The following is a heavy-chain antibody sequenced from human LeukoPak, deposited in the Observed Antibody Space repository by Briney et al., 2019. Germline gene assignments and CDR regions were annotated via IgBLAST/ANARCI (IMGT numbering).Heavy chain of an antibody. CDR2: ISSSRSYI. J-gene: IGHJ4*02. D-gene: IGHD6-13*01. CDR3: ARFIAAPYYFDY. Sequence: GALRLSCSASGFTFSSYSINWVRQAPGKGLEWVSFISSSRSYIYYADSVKGRFTISRDNAKNSLYLQMNSLRAEDTAVYYCARFIAAPYYFDYWGRGTLVTVSS. CDR1: GFTFSSYS. V-gene: IGHV3-21*01.